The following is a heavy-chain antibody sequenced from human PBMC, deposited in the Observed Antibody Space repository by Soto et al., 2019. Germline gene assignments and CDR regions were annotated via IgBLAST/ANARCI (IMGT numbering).Heavy chain of an antibody. J-gene: IGHJ4*02. CDR3: ARAFGSTMPSLF. CDR1: GGYTSSYY. CDR2: IYYSGST. D-gene: IGHD2-2*01. V-gene: IGHV4-59*01. Sequence: SETLSLTCTVSGGYTSSYYWTWIRQPPGKGLEWIGYIYYSGSTNYNPSLKSRVTMSIDTSKNQFSLKLSSVTAADTAVYYCARAFGSTMPSLFWGQGTLVTVSS.